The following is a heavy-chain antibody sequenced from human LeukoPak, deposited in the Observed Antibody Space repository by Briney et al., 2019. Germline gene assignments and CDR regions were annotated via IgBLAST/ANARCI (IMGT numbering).Heavy chain of an antibody. D-gene: IGHD3-16*01. Sequence: ASVKVSCKASGGTFSSYAISWVRQAPGQGLEWMGGIIPTFGTANYAQKFQGRVTITADESTSTAYMELSSLRSEDTAVYYCARDPKGDYVWAYYFDYWGQGTLVTVSS. CDR1: GGTFSSYA. V-gene: IGHV1-69*13. CDR3: ARDPKGDYVWAYYFDY. CDR2: IIPTFGTA. J-gene: IGHJ4*02.